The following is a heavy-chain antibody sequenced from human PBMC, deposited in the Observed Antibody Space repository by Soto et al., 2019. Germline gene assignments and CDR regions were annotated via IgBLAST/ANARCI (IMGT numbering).Heavy chain of an antibody. CDR1: GFTFNSYA. D-gene: IGHD6-13*01. CDR2: ISSNGGST. V-gene: IGHV3-64*04. J-gene: IGHJ4*02. CDR3: AKDQGSSWYEIDY. Sequence: PGGSLRLSCSASGFTFNSYAMHWVRQAPGKGLEYVSAISSNGGSTYYADSVKGRFTISRDNSKNTLYLQMNSLRAEDTAVYYCAKDQGSSWYEIDYWGQGTLVTVSS.